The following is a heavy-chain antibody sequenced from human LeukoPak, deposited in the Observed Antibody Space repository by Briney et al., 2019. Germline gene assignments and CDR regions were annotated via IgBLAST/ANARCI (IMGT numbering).Heavy chain of an antibody. CDR3: AKDLREEYSYGYDHY. Sequence: GGSLRLSCAASGFTFSSYAMSWVRQAPGKGLEWVSGIRGSGDGTYYADSVKGRFTISRDNSQNTLYLQMNSLRAEDTAVYYCAKDLREEYSYGYDHYWGQGTLVTVSS. V-gene: IGHV3-23*01. CDR1: GFTFSSYA. J-gene: IGHJ4*02. D-gene: IGHD5-18*01. CDR2: IRGSGDGT.